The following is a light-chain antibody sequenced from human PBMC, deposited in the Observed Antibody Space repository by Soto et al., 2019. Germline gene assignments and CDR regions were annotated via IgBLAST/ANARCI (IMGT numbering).Light chain of an antibody. Sequence: VMTQSPATLSVSPGESATLSCRASQSISNNLAWYQQKPGQAPRLLMYDASTRATGIPDRFSGSGSGAEFTLTISSLQSEDLAVYYCQQYNNWPPTFGQGTKVEVK. CDR3: QQYNNWPPT. CDR2: DAS. CDR1: QSISNN. V-gene: IGKV3-15*01. J-gene: IGKJ1*01.